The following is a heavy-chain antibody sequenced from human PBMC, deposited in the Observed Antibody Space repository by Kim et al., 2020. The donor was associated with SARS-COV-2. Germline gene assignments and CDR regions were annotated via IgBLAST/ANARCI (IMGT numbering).Heavy chain of an antibody. CDR2: ISWNSGSI. V-gene: IGHV3-9*01. CDR3: AKDETTMVTVTAGY. J-gene: IGHJ4*02. CDR1: GFTFDDYA. D-gene: IGHD5-18*01. Sequence: GGSLRLSCAASGFTFDDYAMHWVRQAPGKGLEWVSGISWNSGSIGYADSVKGRFTISRDNSKNSLYLQMNRLRAEDTALYYCAKDETTMVTVTAGYWGQGTLVTVSS.